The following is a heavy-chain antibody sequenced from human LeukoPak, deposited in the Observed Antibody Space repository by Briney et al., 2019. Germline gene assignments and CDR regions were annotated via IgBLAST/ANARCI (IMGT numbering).Heavy chain of an antibody. Sequence: ASVKVSCKASGYTFTGYYMHWVRQAPGQGLEWMGWINPDSGGTNYAQKFQGRVTMTRDTSISTAYMELSRLRSDDTAVYYCAREMVRGVIITENWFDPRGQGTLVTVSS. CDR1: GYTFTGYY. D-gene: IGHD3-10*01. CDR3: AREMVRGVIITENWFDP. V-gene: IGHV1-2*02. CDR2: INPDSGGT. J-gene: IGHJ5*02.